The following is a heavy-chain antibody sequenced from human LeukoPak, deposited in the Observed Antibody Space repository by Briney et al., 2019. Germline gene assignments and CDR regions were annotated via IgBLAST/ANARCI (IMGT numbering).Heavy chain of an antibody. V-gene: IGHV3-21*01. J-gene: IGHJ4*02. CDR2: ISSSSSYI. D-gene: IGHD6-19*01. Sequence: GRSLRLSCAASGFTFSSYSMNWVRQAPGKGLEWVSSISSSSSYIYYADSVKGRFTISRDNAKNSLYLQMNSLRAEDTAVYYCARDEVAGLYFDYWGQGTLVTVSS. CDR1: GFTFSSYS. CDR3: ARDEVAGLYFDY.